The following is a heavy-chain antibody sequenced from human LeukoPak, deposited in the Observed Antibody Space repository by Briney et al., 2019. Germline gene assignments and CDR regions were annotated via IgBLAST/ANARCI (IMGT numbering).Heavy chain of an antibody. V-gene: IGHV3-23*01. D-gene: IGHD2-2*01. CDR3: AKDTSQGSIVVAPAAPDY. CDR1: GITLSNYG. CDR2: ISERGGST. J-gene: IGHJ4*02. Sequence: GGSLRLSCVVSGITLSNYGMSWVRQAPGKGLEWVSGISERGGSTNYADSVKGRFIISRDTSKNTVYLQMNSLRAEDTAVYYCAKDTSQGSIVVAPAAPDYWGQGTLVTVSS.